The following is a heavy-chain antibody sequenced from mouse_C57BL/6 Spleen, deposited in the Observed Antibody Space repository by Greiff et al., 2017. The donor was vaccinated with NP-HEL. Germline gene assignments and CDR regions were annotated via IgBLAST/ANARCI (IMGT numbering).Heavy chain of an antibody. J-gene: IGHJ4*01. D-gene: IGHD2-4*01. CDR2: ISSGSSTI. V-gene: IGHV5-17*01. CDR3: AMGDYDVFYAMDY. Sequence: EVQGVESGGGLVKPGGSLKLSCAASGFTFSDYGMHWVRQAPEKGLEWVAYISSGSSTIYYADTVKGRFTISRDNAKNTLFLQMTSLRSEDTAMYYCAMGDYDVFYAMDYWGQGTSVTVSS. CDR1: GFTFSDYG.